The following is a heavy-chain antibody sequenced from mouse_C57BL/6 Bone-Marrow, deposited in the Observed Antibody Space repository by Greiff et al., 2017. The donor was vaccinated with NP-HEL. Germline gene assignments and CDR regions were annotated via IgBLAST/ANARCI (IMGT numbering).Heavy chain of an antibody. CDR3: TPYGSSFYLYFDV. D-gene: IGHD1-1*01. J-gene: IGHJ1*03. CDR1: GFNIKDDY. CDR2: LDPENGDT. Sequence: VQLQQSGAELVRPGASVKLSCTASGFNIKDDYMHWVKQRPEQGLEWIGWLDPENGDTEYASKFQGKATITADTSSNTAYLQLSSLTSEDTAVYYCTPYGSSFYLYFDVWGTGTTVTVSS. V-gene: IGHV14-4*01.